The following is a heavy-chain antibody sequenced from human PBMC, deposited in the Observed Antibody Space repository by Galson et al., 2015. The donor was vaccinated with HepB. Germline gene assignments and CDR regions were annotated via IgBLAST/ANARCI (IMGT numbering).Heavy chain of an antibody. V-gene: IGHV3-11*06. CDR1: GFTFSDYY. Sequence: SLRLSCAASGFTFSDYYMGWIRQAPGKGLEWISYISSSTDSANYADSVKGRFTLTRDNARNSMYLQMNSLRVEDTAVYYCVRYFFRDSVSPFDYWGQGTLVTVSS. J-gene: IGHJ4*02. CDR3: VRYFFRDSVSPFDY. CDR2: ISSSTDSA. D-gene: IGHD1-26*01.